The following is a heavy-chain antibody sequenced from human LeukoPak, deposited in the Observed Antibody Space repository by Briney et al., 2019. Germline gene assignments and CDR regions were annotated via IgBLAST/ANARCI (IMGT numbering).Heavy chain of an antibody. Sequence: GASVKVSCKASGYTFTGYYMHWVRQAPGQGLEWMGWINPNIGGTNYAQKFHGRVTMTRDTSISTAYMELSRLRSDDTAVYYCARGYSYGYVYYYMDVWGKGTTVTVSS. CDR3: ARGYSYGYVYYYMDV. CDR1: GYTFTGYY. V-gene: IGHV1-2*02. CDR2: INPNIGGT. D-gene: IGHD5-18*01. J-gene: IGHJ6*03.